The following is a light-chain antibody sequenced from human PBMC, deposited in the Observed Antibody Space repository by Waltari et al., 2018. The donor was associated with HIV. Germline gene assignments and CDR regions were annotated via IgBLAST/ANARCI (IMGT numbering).Light chain of an antibody. CDR2: EVS. CDR1: NSDVGAYAY. CDR3: SSLTTSITLL. V-gene: IGLV2-14*01. J-gene: IGLJ1*01. Sequence: QSALTQPASVSGSPGQSITISCTGTNSDVGAYAYVSWYQHHPGKAPKLIIYEVSNRPSGVSDRFSGSKSGNTASLTISGLQAEDEADYYCSSLTTSITLLFATGTKVTVL.